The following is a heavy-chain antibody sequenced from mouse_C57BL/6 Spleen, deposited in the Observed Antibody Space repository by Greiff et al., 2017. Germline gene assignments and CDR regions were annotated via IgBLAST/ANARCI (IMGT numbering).Heavy chain of an antibody. CDR2: IDPSDSET. CDR3: ARRDSPYAMDY. Sequence: QVHVKQPGAELVRPGSSVKLSCKASGYTFTSYWMHWVKQRPIQGLEWIGNIDPSDSETHYNQKFKDKATLTVDKSSSTAYMQLSSLTSEDSAVYYCARRDSPYAMDYWGQGTSVTVSS. V-gene: IGHV1-52*01. CDR1: GYTFTSYW. J-gene: IGHJ4*01.